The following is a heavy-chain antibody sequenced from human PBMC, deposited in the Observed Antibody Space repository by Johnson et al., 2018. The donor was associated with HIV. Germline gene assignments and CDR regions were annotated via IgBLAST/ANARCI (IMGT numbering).Heavy chain of an antibody. V-gene: IGHV3-30-3*01. CDR2: ISYDGINK. Sequence: QVQLVESGGGVVQPERSLRLSCAASGFPFSSYSMHWVRQAPGKGLEWVAVISYDGINKYYADSVKGRFPISRDNSKNTLYLPMNRLRAEDTAGYYCGRGGVAVAGTNAFDIWGQGTMVTVSS. J-gene: IGHJ3*02. CDR3: GRGGVAVAGTNAFDI. D-gene: IGHD6-19*01. CDR1: GFPFSSYS.